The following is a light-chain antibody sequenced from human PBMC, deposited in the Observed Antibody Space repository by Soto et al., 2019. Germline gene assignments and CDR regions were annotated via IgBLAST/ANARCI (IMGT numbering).Light chain of an antibody. Sequence: QSALTQPASVSGSPGQAITISCSGTSSDVGAFNYVSWYQQHPGKAPKLMIYDVPNRPSGVSNRFSGSKSGNTASLTISGPGAEDEADYYCNAYTSNNTYVFGTGTKLTVL. CDR1: SSDVGAFNY. J-gene: IGLJ1*01. CDR3: NAYTSNNTYV. V-gene: IGLV2-14*03. CDR2: DVP.